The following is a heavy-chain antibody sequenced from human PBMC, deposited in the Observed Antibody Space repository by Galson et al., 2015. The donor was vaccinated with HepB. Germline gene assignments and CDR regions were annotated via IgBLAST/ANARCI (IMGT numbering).Heavy chain of an antibody. V-gene: IGHV4-34*01. D-gene: IGHD3-10*01. CDR3: ARGGPRGRLWPTAY. J-gene: IGHJ4*02. Sequence: ETLSLTCAVYGGSFSGYYWSWIRQPPGKGLEWIGEINHSGSTNYNPSLKSRVTISVDTSKNQFSLKLSSVTAADTAVYYCARGGPRGRLWPTAYWGQGTLVTVSS. CDR1: GGSFSGYY. CDR2: INHSGST.